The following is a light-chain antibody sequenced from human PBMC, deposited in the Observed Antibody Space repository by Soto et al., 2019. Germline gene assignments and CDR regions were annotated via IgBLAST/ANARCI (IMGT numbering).Light chain of an antibody. Sequence: DIQMTQSPCSLSASVGDRVTITCRASQSISSYLNWYQQKPGKAPKLLIYAASSLQSGVPSRFSGSGSGTDFSLTISSLQAEDFATYYCQQSYSTHWTFGQGTKVDIK. J-gene: IGKJ1*01. CDR3: QQSYSTHWT. CDR2: AAS. CDR1: QSISSY. V-gene: IGKV1-39*01.